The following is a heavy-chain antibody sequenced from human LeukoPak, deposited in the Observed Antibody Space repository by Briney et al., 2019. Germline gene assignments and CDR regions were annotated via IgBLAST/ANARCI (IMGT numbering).Heavy chain of an antibody. CDR1: GFTVSSNY. V-gene: IGHV3-53*01. CDR3: ASAPWEDSFDY. Sequence: GGSLRLSCAASGFTVSSNYMSWVRQAPGKGLEWVSVIYSGGSTYYADSVKGRFTISRDNSKNTLYLQMNSLRAEDTAVHYCASAPWEDSFDYWGQGTLVTVSS. CDR2: IYSGGST. J-gene: IGHJ4*02. D-gene: IGHD1-26*01.